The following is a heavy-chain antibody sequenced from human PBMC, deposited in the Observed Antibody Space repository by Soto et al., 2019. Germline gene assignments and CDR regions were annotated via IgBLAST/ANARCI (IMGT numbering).Heavy chain of an antibody. CDR3: ARCNPDGRGFSLDY. V-gene: IGHV3-74*01. CDR2: INSDGSST. Sequence: GGSLRLSCAASGFTFSSYWMHWVRQAPGKGLVWVSRINSDGSSTSYADSVKGRFTISRDNAKNTLYLQMNSLRAEDTAVYYCARCNPDGRGFSLDYWGQGTLVTVSS. J-gene: IGHJ4*02. D-gene: IGHD3-10*01. CDR1: GFTFSSYW.